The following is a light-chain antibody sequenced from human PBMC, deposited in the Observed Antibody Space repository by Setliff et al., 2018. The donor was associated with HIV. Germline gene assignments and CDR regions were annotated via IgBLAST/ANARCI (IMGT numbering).Light chain of an antibody. J-gene: IGLJ1*01. CDR3: SAWDDSLTVYV. Sequence: VLTQPPSVSGTPGQRVTISCSGRSSNIGKNTVNWYQQLPGTAPKLLVYSDNQRPSGVPDRFSGSQSGTSASLAISGLQSEDEADYYCSAWDDSLTVYVFGTGTKVTVL. CDR1: SSNIGKNT. V-gene: IGLV1-44*01. CDR2: SDN.